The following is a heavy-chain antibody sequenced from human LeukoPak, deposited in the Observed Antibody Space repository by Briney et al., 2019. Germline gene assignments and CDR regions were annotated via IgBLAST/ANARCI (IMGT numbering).Heavy chain of an antibody. Sequence: AASVKVSCKASGGTFSSYAISWVRQAPGQGLEWMGGIIPIFGTANYAQKFQGRVTITADKSTSTAYMELSSLRSEDTAVYYCARDWRYCSGGSCYYFDYWGQGTLVTVSS. CDR3: ARDWRYCSGGSCYYFDY. V-gene: IGHV1-69*06. CDR2: IIPIFGTA. CDR1: GGTFSSYA. J-gene: IGHJ4*02. D-gene: IGHD2-15*01.